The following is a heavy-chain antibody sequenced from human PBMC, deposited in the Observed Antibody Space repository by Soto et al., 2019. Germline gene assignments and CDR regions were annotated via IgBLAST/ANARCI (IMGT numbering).Heavy chain of an antibody. J-gene: IGHJ3*02. CDR1: GFICSSYD. CDR2: ILVGGST. D-gene: IGHD2-8*02. Sequence: PGGSLRLSCAVSGFICSSYDMSWVRQAPGKGLEWVSTILVGGSTHYEDSVKGRFTISRDTSKNTVYLQINSLTAGDTAVYYCAKATATGGGAFEIYGHGTKVTVSS. V-gene: IGHV3-23*01. CDR3: AKATATGGGAFEI.